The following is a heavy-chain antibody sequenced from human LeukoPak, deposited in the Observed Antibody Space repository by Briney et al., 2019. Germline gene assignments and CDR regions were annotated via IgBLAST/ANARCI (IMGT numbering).Heavy chain of an antibody. Sequence: SETLSLTCTVSGGSISSYYWSWIRQPPGKGLEWIGYIYYSGSTNYNPSLKSRVTISVDTSKNQFSLKLSSVTAADTAVYYCARLPYYYDSSGSDYWGQGTLVTFSS. CDR2: IYYSGST. CDR3: ARLPYYYDSSGSDY. D-gene: IGHD3-22*01. V-gene: IGHV4-59*01. J-gene: IGHJ4*02. CDR1: GGSISSYY.